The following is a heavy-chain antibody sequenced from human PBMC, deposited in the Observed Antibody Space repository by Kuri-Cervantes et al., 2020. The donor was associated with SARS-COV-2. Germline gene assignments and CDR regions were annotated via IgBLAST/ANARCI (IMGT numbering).Heavy chain of an antibody. V-gene: IGHV3-30*02. CDR2: IRYDGSNK. CDR1: GFTFSSYG. Sequence: GGSLRLSCAASGFTFSSYGMHWVRQAPGKGLEWVAFIRYDGSNKYYADSVKGRFTISRDNSKNTLYLQMNSLRAEDTAVYYCAKDGLVRGVSMGFYYYYGMDVWGQGTTVTVSS. D-gene: IGHD3-10*01. J-gene: IGHJ6*02. CDR3: AKDGLVRGVSMGFYYYYGMDV.